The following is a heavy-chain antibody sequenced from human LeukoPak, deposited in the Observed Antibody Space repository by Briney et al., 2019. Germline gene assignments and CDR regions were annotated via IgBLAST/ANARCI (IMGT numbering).Heavy chain of an antibody. CDR3: AKEGPAPS. V-gene: IGHV3-30*02. CDR2: IRYDGSNN. CDR1: GFTFSSYS. Sequence: PGGSLRLSCAASGFTFSSYSMNWVRQAPGKGLKWVAFIRYDGSNNYYADSVRGRFTISRDDSKNTLYLQMKSLRPEDTAVYYCAKEGPAPSWGQGTLVTVSS. J-gene: IGHJ5*02.